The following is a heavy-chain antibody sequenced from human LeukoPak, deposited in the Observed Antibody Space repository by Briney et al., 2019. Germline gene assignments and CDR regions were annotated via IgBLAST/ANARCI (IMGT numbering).Heavy chain of an antibody. V-gene: IGHV4-61*02. Sequence: SQTLSLTCTVSGGSISSGSNYWSWIRQPAGKGLEWIGRVYTLGSTNYNPSLKSRVTISVDTSKNQFSLKLSSVTAADTAVYFCARGPYSYDSSGAFDIWGQGTMVTVSS. CDR1: GGSISSGSNY. J-gene: IGHJ3*02. CDR2: VYTLGST. D-gene: IGHD3-22*01. CDR3: ARGPYSYDSSGAFDI.